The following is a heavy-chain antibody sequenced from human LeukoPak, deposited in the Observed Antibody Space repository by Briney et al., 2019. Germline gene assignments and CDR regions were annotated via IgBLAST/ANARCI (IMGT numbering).Heavy chain of an antibody. Sequence: GGSLRHSCAASGLTFSGSAPHWVRQASGKGLEWVGRIRSTANGYATAYAASVKGRFTISRDDSRNTAYLQMDSLKTEDTAVYYCTGNYYGSGSYADFDYWGQGTLVTVSS. CDR3: TGNYYGSGSYADFDY. V-gene: IGHV3-73*01. D-gene: IGHD3-10*01. CDR1: GLTFSGSA. J-gene: IGHJ4*02. CDR2: IRSTANGYAT.